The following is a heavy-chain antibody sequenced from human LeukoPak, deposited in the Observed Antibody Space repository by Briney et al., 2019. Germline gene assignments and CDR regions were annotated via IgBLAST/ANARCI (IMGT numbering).Heavy chain of an antibody. V-gene: IGHV3-53*01. D-gene: IGHD3-10*01. CDR2: IYSGGST. CDR1: GFTVSSNY. Sequence: GGSLRLSCAASGFTVSSNYMSWVRQAPGKGLEWVSVIYSGGSTYYADSVKGRFTISRDNSKNTLYLQMNSLRAEDTAVYYCAKDLRVRGVPYYFDYWGQGTLVTVSS. J-gene: IGHJ4*02. CDR3: AKDLRVRGVPYYFDY.